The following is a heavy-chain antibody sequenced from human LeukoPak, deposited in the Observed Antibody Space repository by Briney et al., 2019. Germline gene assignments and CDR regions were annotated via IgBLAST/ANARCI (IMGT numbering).Heavy chain of an antibody. Sequence: PGRSLRLSCAASGFTFSDSYMSSIRQAAGKGLDWCSYISSTSSHTNYADSVKGRFTISRDNAKRSLYLQMNSLRAEDTAVYYCARGSARWFDPWGQGTLVTVSS. J-gene: IGHJ5*02. V-gene: IGHV3-11*05. CDR3: ARGSARWFDP. CDR1: GFTFSDSY. CDR2: ISSTSSHT.